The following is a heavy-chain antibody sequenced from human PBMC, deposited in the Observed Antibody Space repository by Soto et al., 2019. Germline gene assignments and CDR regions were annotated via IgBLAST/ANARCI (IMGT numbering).Heavy chain of an antibody. V-gene: IGHV1-18*01. CDR1: GYTFAKFG. J-gene: IGHJ4*02. CDR3: ARQLEASSLVRLDY. D-gene: IGHD1-1*01. CDR2: ISSLHGNT. Sequence: GASVKVSCKASGYTFAKFGISWLRQAPGQRPEWMGWISSLHGNTNLAQKFQARVTMTTDTSTSTVYMELRSLRSDDTAIYYCARQLEASSLVRLDYWGQGTQVTVSS.